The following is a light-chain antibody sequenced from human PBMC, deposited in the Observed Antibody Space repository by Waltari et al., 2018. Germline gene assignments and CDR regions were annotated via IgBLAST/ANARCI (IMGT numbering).Light chain of an antibody. V-gene: IGKV3-11*01. CDR2: DAS. CDR1: QSVRSY. Sequence: EILLTQSPVTLSVSPGERATLSCKASQSVRSYLAWYQQKPGQAPRLLIYDASNRASGIPARFSGGGSGTDFTLTSSNVEPEDFAVYYCQQRHDWPLNFGGGTKLEIK. CDR3: QQRHDWPLN. J-gene: IGKJ4*01.